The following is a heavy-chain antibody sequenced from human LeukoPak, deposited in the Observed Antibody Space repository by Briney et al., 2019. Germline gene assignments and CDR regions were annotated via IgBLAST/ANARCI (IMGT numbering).Heavy chain of an antibody. CDR3: ARGDWFDP. V-gene: IGHV3-21*01. J-gene: IGHJ5*02. Sequence: GGSLRLSCAASGFTFSDSTMNWVRQAPGKGPEWVSSISSSGSYIFYADSVKGRFTISRDNAKNSLYLQMDSLRVEDTAVYYCARGDWFDPWGQGTLVTVSS. CDR1: GFTFSDST. CDR2: ISSSGSYI.